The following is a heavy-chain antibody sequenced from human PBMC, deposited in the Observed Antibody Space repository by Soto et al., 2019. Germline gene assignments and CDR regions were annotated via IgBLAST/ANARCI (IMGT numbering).Heavy chain of an antibody. D-gene: IGHD7-27*01. CDR1: GFSLSTSGVG. J-gene: IGHJ4*02. CDR3: AHAGDWGSFIGY. Sequence: QITLKESGPTLVKPTQTLTLTCTFSGFSLSTSGVGVGWIRQPPGKALEWLALIYWDDDKRYSPSLKSRLTITKYTSKNQVVLIMTNMDPVDTATYYCAHAGDWGSFIGYWGQGTLVTVSS. V-gene: IGHV2-5*02. CDR2: IYWDDDK.